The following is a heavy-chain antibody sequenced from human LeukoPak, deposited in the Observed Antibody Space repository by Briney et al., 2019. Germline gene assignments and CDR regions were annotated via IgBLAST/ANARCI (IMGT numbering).Heavy chain of an antibody. CDR1: GXTFSGSA. V-gene: IGHV3-73*01. CDR2: IDKKDKGYALAT. D-gene: IGHD1-26*01. J-gene: IGHJ5*02. Sequence: GGSLRLSCAASGXTFSGSAIHWVRQSSGKGLEWVGQIDKKDKGYALATAYAASVKGRFTISRDDSINTAYLQMNSLKTEDTALYYCTRDSGTYNWFDPWGQGTLVTVSS. CDR3: TRDSGTYNWFDP.